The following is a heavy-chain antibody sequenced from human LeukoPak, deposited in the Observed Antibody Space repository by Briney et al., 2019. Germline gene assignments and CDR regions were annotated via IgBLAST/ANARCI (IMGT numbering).Heavy chain of an antibody. V-gene: IGHV3-9*01. J-gene: IGHJ3*02. Sequence: SGGSLRLSCAASGFTFDDYAMHWVRQAPGKGLEWVSGISWNSGSIGYADSVKGRFTISRDNAKNSLYLQMNSLRAEDTALYYCAKDKTDSPDAFDIWGQGTMVTVSS. CDR2: ISWNSGSI. CDR3: AKDKTDSPDAFDI. D-gene: IGHD2-15*01. CDR1: GFTFDDYA.